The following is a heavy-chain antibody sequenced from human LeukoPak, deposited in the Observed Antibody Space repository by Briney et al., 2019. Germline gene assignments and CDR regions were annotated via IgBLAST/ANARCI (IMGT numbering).Heavy chain of an antibody. Sequence: ASVKVSCKASGGTFSSYAISWVRQAPGQGLEWMGRIIPILGIANYAQKFQGRVTITADKSTSTAYMELSNLRSEDTAVYYCASPYSSSFRWGQGTLVTVSS. J-gene: IGHJ4*02. V-gene: IGHV1-69*04. CDR2: IIPILGIA. CDR3: ASPYSSSFR. D-gene: IGHD6-13*01. CDR1: GGTFSSYA.